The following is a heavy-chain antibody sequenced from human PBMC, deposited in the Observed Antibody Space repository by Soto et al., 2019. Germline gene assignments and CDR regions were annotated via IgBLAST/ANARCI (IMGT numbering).Heavy chain of an antibody. CDR3: ATVPYGDYAPTFDY. Sequence: GASVKVSCKVSGYTLTELSMHWVRQAPGKGLEWMGGFDPEDGETIYAQKVQGRVTVTEDTSTDTAYMELRSLRSEDTAVYYCATVPYGDYAPTFDYGGQGTLVTVSS. J-gene: IGHJ4*02. D-gene: IGHD4-17*01. CDR2: FDPEDGET. V-gene: IGHV1-24*01. CDR1: GYTLTELS.